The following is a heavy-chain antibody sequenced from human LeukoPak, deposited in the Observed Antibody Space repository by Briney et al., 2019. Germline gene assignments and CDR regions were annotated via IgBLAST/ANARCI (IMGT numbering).Heavy chain of an antibody. V-gene: IGHV3-30*18. Sequence: GGSLRLSCAASGFTFSSYGMHWVRQAPGKGLEWVAVISYDGSNKYYADSVKGRFTISRDNSKNTLYLQMNSLRAEDTAVYYCAKGDSSGRPFDYWGQGTLVTVSS. CDR3: AKGDSSGRPFDY. J-gene: IGHJ4*02. D-gene: IGHD6-19*01. CDR1: GFTFSSYG. CDR2: ISYDGSNK.